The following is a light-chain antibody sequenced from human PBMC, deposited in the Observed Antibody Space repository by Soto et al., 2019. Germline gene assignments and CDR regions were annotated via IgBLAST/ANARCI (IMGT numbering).Light chain of an antibody. CDR1: SSDVGGYNY. V-gene: IGLV2-11*01. Sequence: QSVPTQPRSVSGSPGQSVTISCTGTSSDVGGYNYVSWYQQHPGKAPKVMIYDVSERPSGVPDRFSGSKSGNTASLTISGLQAEDEADYYCCSYAGSPRYVLGTGSKLTVL. J-gene: IGLJ1*01. CDR2: DVS. CDR3: CSYAGSPRYV.